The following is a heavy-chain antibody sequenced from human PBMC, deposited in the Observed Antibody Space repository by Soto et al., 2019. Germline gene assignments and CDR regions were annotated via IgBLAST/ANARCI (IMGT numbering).Heavy chain of an antibody. Sequence: SETLSLTCTVSGGSISSYYWSWIRQPPGKGLEWIGYIYYSGSTNYNPSLKSRVTISVETSKNQFSLKLSSVTAADTAVYYCARSPVYDSSGYLDWFDPWGQGTLVTVSS. D-gene: IGHD3-22*01. V-gene: IGHV4-59*01. CDR2: IYYSGST. CDR1: GGSISSYY. J-gene: IGHJ5*02. CDR3: ARSPVYDSSGYLDWFDP.